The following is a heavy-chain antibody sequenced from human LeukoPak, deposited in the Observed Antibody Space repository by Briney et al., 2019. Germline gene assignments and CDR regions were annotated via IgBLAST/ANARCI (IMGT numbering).Heavy chain of an antibody. CDR2: IYYSGST. J-gene: IGHJ3*02. CDR3: ASSPEDDILTGYYKGDAFDI. D-gene: IGHD3-9*01. V-gene: IGHV4-31*03. Sequence: SETLSLTCTVSGGSISSGGYYWSWIRQHPGKGLEWIGYIYYSGSTYYNPSLKSRVTISVDTSKNQFSLKLSSVTAADTAVYYCASSPEDDILTGYYKGDAFDIWGQGTMVTVSS. CDR1: GGSISSGGYY.